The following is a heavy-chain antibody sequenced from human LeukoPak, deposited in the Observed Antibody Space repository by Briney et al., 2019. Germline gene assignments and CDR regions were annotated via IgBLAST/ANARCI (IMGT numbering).Heavy chain of an antibody. CDR3: AVSPNQDFFDY. CDR2: IYGSGRT. J-gene: IGHJ4*02. V-gene: IGHV4-4*09. CDR1: GISINSHY. Sequence: KPSETLSLTCTVSGISINSHYLNWIRQPPGKGLVWIGHIYGSGRTNYNPSLKSRVTMSVDTSKRQFSLNLKSLTAADTAVYYCAVSPNQDFFDYWGQGPLVTVSS.